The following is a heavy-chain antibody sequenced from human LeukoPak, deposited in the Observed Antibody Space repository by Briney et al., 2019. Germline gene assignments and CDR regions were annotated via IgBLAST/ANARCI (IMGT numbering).Heavy chain of an antibody. CDR2: INPSGGST. V-gene: IGHV1-46*01. CDR1: GYTFTSYY. D-gene: IGHD5-24*01. CDR3: ARDLVETATIPDY. Sequence: ASVKVSCKASGYTFTSYYMHWVRQAPGQGLEWMGIINPSGGSTSYAQKFQGRVTMTRDTSTSTVYMDLSSMRSEDTAVYYCARDLVETATIPDYWGQGTLVTVSS. J-gene: IGHJ4*02.